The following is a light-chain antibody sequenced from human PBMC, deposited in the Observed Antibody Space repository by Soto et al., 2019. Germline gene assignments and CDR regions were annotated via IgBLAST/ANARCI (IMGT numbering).Light chain of an antibody. CDR2: EVS. J-gene: IGLJ1*01. CDR3: SSYAGNNSFV. V-gene: IGLV2-8*01. CDR1: SSDVGGYNY. Sequence: QPALTQPPSASGSPGQSVTISCTGTSSDVGGYNYVSWYQQHPGKAPKLLIYEVSKWPSGVPDRFSGSKSGNTASLTVSGLQAEDEADYYCSSYAGNNSFVFGTGTKVTVL.